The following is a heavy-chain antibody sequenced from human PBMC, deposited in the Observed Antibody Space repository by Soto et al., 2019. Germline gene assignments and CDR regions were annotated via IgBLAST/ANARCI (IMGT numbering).Heavy chain of an antibody. CDR3: AREGGAAPGARREWYLDL. V-gene: IGHV1-2*02. J-gene: IGHJ2*01. D-gene: IGHD6-25*01. Sequence: QVHLVQSGAEVKKPGASVTVSCKTSGYTLTDYYMHWVRQAPGQGLEWMAWINPHTGDTGIAERVQGRVTMTRDTSTNTAHMGLTSLPSDDTAIYYCAREGGAAPGARREWYLDLWGRGSLVTVSS. CDR2: INPHTGDT. CDR1: GYTLTDYY.